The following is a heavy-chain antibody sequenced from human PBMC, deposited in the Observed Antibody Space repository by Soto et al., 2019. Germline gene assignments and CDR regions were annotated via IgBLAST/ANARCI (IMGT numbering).Heavy chain of an antibody. Sequence: SETLSLTCTVSGGSISSGDYYWSWIRQPPGKGLEWIGYIYYSGSTYYNPSLKSRVTISVDTSKNQFSLKLSSVTAADTAVYYCARDQIRRSRGRIGGSSWSQGTLVTVSS. CDR1: GGSISSGDYY. D-gene: IGHD2-15*01. V-gene: IGHV4-30-4*01. CDR3: ARDQIRRSRGRIGGSS. CDR2: IYYSGST. J-gene: IGHJ4*02.